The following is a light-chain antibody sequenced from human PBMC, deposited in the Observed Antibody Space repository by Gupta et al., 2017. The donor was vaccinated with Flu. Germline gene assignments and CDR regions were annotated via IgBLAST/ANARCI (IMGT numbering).Light chain of an antibody. V-gene: IGKV2-28*01. CDR2: LGS. Sequence: IVLTQSPLSLPVTPGEPASISYRSSQSLLHSNGYNYLDWYLQRPGQSPQLLIYLGSNRASGVPDRFSGSGSGTDFTLKISRVEAEDIGVYYCRQALQAPQTFGGGTKVDIK. J-gene: IGKJ4*01. CDR1: QSLLHSNGYNY. CDR3: RQALQAPQT.